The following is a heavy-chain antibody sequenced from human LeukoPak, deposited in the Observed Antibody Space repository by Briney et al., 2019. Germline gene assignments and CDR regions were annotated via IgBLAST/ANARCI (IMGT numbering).Heavy chain of an antibody. CDR1: GGTFSSYA. Sequence: GASVKVSCKASGGTFSSYAISWVRQAPGQGLEWMGGIIPIFGTANYAQKFQGRVTITTDESTSTAYMELSSLRSEDTAVYYCARDRGGFWNGYSKPNWFDPWGQGTLVTVSS. CDR3: ARDRGGFWNGYSKPNWFDP. J-gene: IGHJ5*02. D-gene: IGHD3-3*01. CDR2: IIPIFGTA. V-gene: IGHV1-69*05.